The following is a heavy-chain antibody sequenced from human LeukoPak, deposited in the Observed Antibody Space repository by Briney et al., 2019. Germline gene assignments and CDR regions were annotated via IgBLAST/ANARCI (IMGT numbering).Heavy chain of an antibody. CDR1: GGSFSGYY. Sequence: SETLSLTCAVYGGSFSGYYWSWIRQPPGKGLEWIGEINHSGSTNYNPSLKSRVTISVDTSKNQFSLKLSSVTAADTAVYYCARLSITMVRGVIIRYYYYGMDVWGQGTTVTVSS. CDR3: ARLSITMVRGVIIRYYYYGMDV. D-gene: IGHD3-10*01. CDR2: INHSGST. J-gene: IGHJ6*02. V-gene: IGHV4-34*01.